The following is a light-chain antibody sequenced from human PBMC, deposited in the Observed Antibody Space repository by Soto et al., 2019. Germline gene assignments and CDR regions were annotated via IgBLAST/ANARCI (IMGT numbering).Light chain of an antibody. CDR1: SSDVGGYNY. V-gene: IGLV2-14*01. CDR2: EVS. CDR3: TSYTITSTLL. Sequence: QSALTQPASVSGSPGQSITISCTGTSSDVGGYNYVSWYQHHPGKAPKLMIYEVSFRPSGVSNRFSGSKSGNTASLTISGLQAEDEADYYCTSYTITSTLLFGGGTKLTVL. J-gene: IGLJ2*01.